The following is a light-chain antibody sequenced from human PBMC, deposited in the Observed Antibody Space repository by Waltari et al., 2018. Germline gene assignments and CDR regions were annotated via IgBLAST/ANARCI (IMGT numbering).Light chain of an antibody. CDR2: DVT. CDR3: SSYTSSSTPLV. Sequence: QSALTQPASVSGSPGQSITISCTGTSSDVGAYNYVSWYQQHPGQAPKLMIYDVTSRPSGVSNRFSGSNSCNTASLTISGLQAEDEADYYCSSYTSSSTPLVFGGGTKLTVL. V-gene: IGLV2-14*03. J-gene: IGLJ2*01. CDR1: SSDVGAYNY.